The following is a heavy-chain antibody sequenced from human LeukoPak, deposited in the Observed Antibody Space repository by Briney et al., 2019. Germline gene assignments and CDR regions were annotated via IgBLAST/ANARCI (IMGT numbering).Heavy chain of an antibody. D-gene: IGHD2-2*01. CDR3: ARSEHYAAFDI. CDR2: ISSSGSTI. Sequence: GGSLRLPCAASGFTFSDYYMSWIRQAPGKGLEWVSYISSSGSTIYYADSVKGRFTISRDNAKNSLYLQMNSLRAEDTAVYYCARSEHYAAFDIWGQGTMVTVSS. J-gene: IGHJ3*02. CDR1: GFTFSDYY. V-gene: IGHV3-11*01.